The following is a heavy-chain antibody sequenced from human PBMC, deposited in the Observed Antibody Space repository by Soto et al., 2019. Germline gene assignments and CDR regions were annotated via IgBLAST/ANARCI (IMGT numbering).Heavy chain of an antibody. CDR1: GFSLSTSGMC. D-gene: IGHD6-19*01. CDR2: IDWDDDK. V-gene: IGHV2-70*11. Sequence: GSGPTLVNPTQTLTLTCSFSGFSLSTSGMCVHWFRQPPGKALEWLARIDWDDDKYYITSLKTRLTISKDTSKNQVVLTMTNMDPVDTATYYCARSIAVAATRDGQNLDYWGQGTLVTVSS. CDR3: ARSIAVAATRDGQNLDY. J-gene: IGHJ4*02.